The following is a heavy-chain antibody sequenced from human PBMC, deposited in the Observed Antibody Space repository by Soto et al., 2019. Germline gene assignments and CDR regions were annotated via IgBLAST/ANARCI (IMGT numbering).Heavy chain of an antibody. D-gene: IGHD1-7*01. CDR2: FDPEDGET. V-gene: IGHV1-24*01. J-gene: IGHJ4*02. Sequence: GASVKVSCKVPGYTLTELSMHWVRQAPGKGLEWMGGFDPEDGETIYAQKFQGRVTMTEDTSTDTAYMELSSLRSEDTAVYYCATTPNWNSIYYYFDYWGQGTLVTVSS. CDR1: GYTLTELS. CDR3: ATTPNWNSIYYYFDY.